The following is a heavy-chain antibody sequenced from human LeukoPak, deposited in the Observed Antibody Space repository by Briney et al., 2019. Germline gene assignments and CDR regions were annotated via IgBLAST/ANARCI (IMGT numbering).Heavy chain of an antibody. Sequence: SVKVSCKAPGGTFSSYAISWVRQAPGQGLEWMGGIIPIFGTANYAQKFQGRVTITTDESTSTAYMELSSLRSEDTAVYYCARVYYDSSGYYSGGVDYWGQGTLVTVSS. J-gene: IGHJ4*02. D-gene: IGHD3-22*01. V-gene: IGHV1-69*05. CDR1: GGTFSSYA. CDR2: IIPIFGTA. CDR3: ARVYYDSSGYYSGGVDY.